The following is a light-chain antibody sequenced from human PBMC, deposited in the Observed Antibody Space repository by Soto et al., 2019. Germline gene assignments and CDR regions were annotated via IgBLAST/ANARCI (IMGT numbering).Light chain of an antibody. Sequence: QSVLTQPASVSGSPGQSITLSCTGTSSDVGGYNYVSWYQQHPGKAPKLLIYDVSNRPSGVSNRFSGSTSGNTASLTISGLHAEDEADYSCSSYTSSSTPHVVFGGGTELTVL. CDR1: SSDVGGYNY. J-gene: IGLJ2*01. CDR3: SSYTSSSTPHVV. V-gene: IGLV2-14*01. CDR2: DVS.